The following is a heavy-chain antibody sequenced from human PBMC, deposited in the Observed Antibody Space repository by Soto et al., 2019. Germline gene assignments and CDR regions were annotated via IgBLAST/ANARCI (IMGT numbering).Heavy chain of an antibody. V-gene: IGHV3-7*03. CDR2: IRKDGSEK. Sequence: EVQLVESGGGLVQPGGSLRLSCAASGFSISSYWMNWVRQAPGKGLEWVAIIRKDGSEKYYEDSVKGRFTISRDNAKNSLYLQMNSPRDDDTAVYYCAGGSGWLSDYWGRGTLVTVSS. D-gene: IGHD6-19*01. CDR1: GFSISSYW. J-gene: IGHJ4*02. CDR3: AGGSGWLSDY.